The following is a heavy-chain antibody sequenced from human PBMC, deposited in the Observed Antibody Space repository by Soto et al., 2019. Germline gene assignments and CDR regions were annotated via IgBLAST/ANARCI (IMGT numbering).Heavy chain of an antibody. J-gene: IGHJ4*02. D-gene: IGHD5-18*01. CDR2: INTGNGNT. Sequence: ASVKVSCKTSGYTFTLYTIHWVRQAPGQRLEWMGWINTGNGNTKYSQRFQGRVTMSRDTSASTAYMELSSLTSEDTAVYYCAKLGGGYIFGPYLDFWGQGTLVTVSS. CDR1: GYTFTLYT. V-gene: IGHV1-3*04. CDR3: AKLGGGYIFGPYLDF.